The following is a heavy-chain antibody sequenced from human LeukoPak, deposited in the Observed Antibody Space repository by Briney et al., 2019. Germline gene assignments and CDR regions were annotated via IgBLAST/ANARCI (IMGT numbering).Heavy chain of an antibody. D-gene: IGHD3-3*01. CDR3: AREFQGYDFWSGYNWFDP. CDR2: IIPIFGTA. CDR1: GGTFSSYA. Sequence: ASVKVSCKASGGTFSSYAISWVRQAPGQGLEWMGGIIPIFGTANYAQKFQGRVTITTDESTSTAYMELSSLRSEDTAVYYCAREFQGYDFWSGYNWFDPWGQGTLVTVS. V-gene: IGHV1-69*05. J-gene: IGHJ5*02.